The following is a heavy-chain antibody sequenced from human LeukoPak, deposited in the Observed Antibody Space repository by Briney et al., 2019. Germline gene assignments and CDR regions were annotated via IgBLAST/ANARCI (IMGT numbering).Heavy chain of an antibody. CDR3: ARVIVGGTGFDC. CDR1: GFTLSKHW. J-gene: IGHJ4*02. D-gene: IGHD1-26*01. Sequence: PGGSLRLSCAASGFTLSKHWMHWVRQAPGKWLVWVSRINSDETTLQYADSVKGRFTISRDTAKNTLYLQMNSLRAEDTAVYYCARVIVGGTGFDCWGQGTLVTVSS. CDR2: INSDETTL. V-gene: IGHV3-74*01.